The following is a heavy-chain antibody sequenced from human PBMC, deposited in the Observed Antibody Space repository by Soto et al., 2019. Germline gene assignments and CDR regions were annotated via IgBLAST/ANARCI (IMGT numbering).Heavy chain of an antibody. J-gene: IGHJ4*02. CDR2: INHSGST. CDR1: GGSFSGYY. D-gene: IGHD2-8*02. V-gene: IGHV4-34*01. Sequence: QVQLQQWGAGLLKPSETLSLTCAVYGGSFSGYYWTWIRQPPGTGLEWMGEINHSGSTNYNPSLQSRVTISVGTSKNQFSLKLTSVTAADTAVYYCARDKLTGLFDYWGQGTLVTVSS. CDR3: ARDKLTGLFDY.